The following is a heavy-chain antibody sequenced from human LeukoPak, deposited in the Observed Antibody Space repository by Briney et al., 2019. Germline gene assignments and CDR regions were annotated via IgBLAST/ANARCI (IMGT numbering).Heavy chain of an antibody. V-gene: IGHV5-51*01. CDR1: GYSFTSYW. CDR3: ARHGGYCSSTSFYGGYFQH. J-gene: IGHJ1*01. CDR2: IYPGDSDT. D-gene: IGHD2-2*01. Sequence: GESLKISCKGSGYSFTSYWIGWVRQMPGKGLEWMGIIYPGDSDTRYSPSFQGQVTISADKPISTAYLQWSSLKASDTAMYYCARHGGYCSSTSFYGGYFQHWGRGTLVTVSS.